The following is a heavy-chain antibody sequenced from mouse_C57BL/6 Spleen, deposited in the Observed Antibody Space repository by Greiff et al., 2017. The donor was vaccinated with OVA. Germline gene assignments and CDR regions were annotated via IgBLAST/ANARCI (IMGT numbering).Heavy chain of an antibody. CDR1: GFNIKDYY. D-gene: IGHD2-1*01. V-gene: IGHV14-1*01. Sequence: EVQLQQSGAELVRPGASVKLSCTASGFNIKDYYMHWVKQRPEQGLEWIGRIDPEDGDTEYAPTFQGKATMTADTSSNTAYLQLSSLTSEDTAVYYCTGGIYYGNAAWFAYWGQGTLVTVSA. CDR2: IDPEDGDT. CDR3: TGGIYYGNAAWFAY. J-gene: IGHJ3*01.